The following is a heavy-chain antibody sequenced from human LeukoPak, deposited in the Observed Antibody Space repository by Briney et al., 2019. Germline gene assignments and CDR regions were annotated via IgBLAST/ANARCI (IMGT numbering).Heavy chain of an antibody. J-gene: IGHJ4*02. CDR2: ISYDGSNK. Sequence: GGSLRLSCAASGFTFSSYAMHWVRQAPGKGLEGVAVISYDGSNKYYADSVKGRFTISRDNSKNTLYLQMNSLRAEDTAVYYCATQITYYYDSSSSNWGQGTLVTVSS. CDR1: GFTFSSYA. V-gene: IGHV3-30-3*01. CDR3: ATQITYYYDSSSSN. D-gene: IGHD3-22*01.